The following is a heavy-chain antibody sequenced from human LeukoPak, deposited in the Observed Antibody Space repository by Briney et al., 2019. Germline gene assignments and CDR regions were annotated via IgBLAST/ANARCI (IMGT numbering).Heavy chain of an antibody. J-gene: IGHJ6*03. CDR2: IRSNTYGGTA. D-gene: IGHD3/OR15-3a*01. Sequence: PGGSLRLSCATSGFNFVDYSMSWVRQAPGKGPEWVGFIRSNTYGGTAEYAPSVKGRFSISRDDSKRMTYLQMNSLKVEDTAVYYCTLEPGAFYDFWNAYEDMDVWGTGTTVTVSS. CDR3: TLEPGAFYDFWNAYEDMDV. V-gene: IGHV3-49*04. CDR1: GFNFVDYS.